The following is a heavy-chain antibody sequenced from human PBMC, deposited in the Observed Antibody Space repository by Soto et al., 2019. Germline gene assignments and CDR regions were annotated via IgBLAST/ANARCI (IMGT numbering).Heavy chain of an antibody. CDR3: ARFYFYDSSGYLDFGPK. Sequence: ASVKVSCKASGYTFTSYYMHWVRQAPGQGLEWMGIINPSGGSTTYAQKFQGRVTMTRDTSTSTVYMELGSLTSEDTAVYYCARFYFYDSSGYLDFGPKWGQGTLVTVSS. CDR2: INPSGGST. V-gene: IGHV1-46*01. CDR1: GYTFTSYY. D-gene: IGHD3-22*01. J-gene: IGHJ4*02.